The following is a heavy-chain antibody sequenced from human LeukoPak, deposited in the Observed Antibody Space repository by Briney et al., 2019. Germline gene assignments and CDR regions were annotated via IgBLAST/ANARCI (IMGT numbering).Heavy chain of an antibody. Sequence: PSETLSLTCTVSGGSISSYYWSWIRQPPGKGLEWIGYINYSGSTNYNPSLKSRVTISVDTSKNQFSLKLSSVTAADTAVYYCARYMITFGGVPNWFDPWGQGTLVTVSS. CDR1: GGSISSYY. CDR2: INYSGST. V-gene: IGHV4-59*01. CDR3: ARYMITFGGVPNWFDP. D-gene: IGHD3-16*01. J-gene: IGHJ5*02.